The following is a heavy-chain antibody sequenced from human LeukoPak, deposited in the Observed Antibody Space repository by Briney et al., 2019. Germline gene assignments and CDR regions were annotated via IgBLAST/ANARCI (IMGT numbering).Heavy chain of an antibody. D-gene: IGHD3-22*01. CDR1: GGSISSYY. CDR3: ARLNYYYDSSGYLRYFDY. V-gene: IGHV4-59*08. Sequence: SETLSLTCTVSGGSISSYYWSWIRQPPGKGLEWIGYIYYSGSTNYNPSLKSRVTISVDTSKNQFSLKLSSVPAADTAVYYCARLNYYYDSSGYLRYFDYWGQGTLVTVSS. CDR2: IYYSGST. J-gene: IGHJ4*02.